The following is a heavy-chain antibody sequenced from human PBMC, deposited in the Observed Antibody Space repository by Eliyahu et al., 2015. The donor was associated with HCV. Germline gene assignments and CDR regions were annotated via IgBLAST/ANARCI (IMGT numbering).Heavy chain of an antibody. V-gene: IGHV5-51*01. Sequence: EVQLVQSGAEVKKPGESLRISCEASGYNFDDYWIAWVRHMPGKGLEWMGIIFPGDSDTRYGPSFEGHFTISVDKSTKTAYLQWGSLRASDTATYYCARRSTVEFGFDSWGQGSPVTVTS. CDR3: ARRSTVEFGFDS. CDR2: IFPGDSDT. J-gene: IGHJ4*02. D-gene: IGHD4-23*01. CDR1: GYNFDDYW.